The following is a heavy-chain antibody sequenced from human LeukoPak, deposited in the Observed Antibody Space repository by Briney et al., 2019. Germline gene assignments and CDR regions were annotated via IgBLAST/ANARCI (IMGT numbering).Heavy chain of an antibody. D-gene: IGHD3-3*01. Sequence: ASVKVSFKTSGYTFTTYAMNWVRQAPGQGLEWMGWINTNTGNPTYAQGFTGRFVFSLDTSVSTAYLQISSLKAEDTAVYYCAREGSPYYDFWSGQTQSNWFDPWGQGALVTVSS. V-gene: IGHV7-4-1*02. J-gene: IGHJ5*02. CDR1: GYTFTTYA. CDR3: AREGSPYYDFWSGQTQSNWFDP. CDR2: INTNTGNP.